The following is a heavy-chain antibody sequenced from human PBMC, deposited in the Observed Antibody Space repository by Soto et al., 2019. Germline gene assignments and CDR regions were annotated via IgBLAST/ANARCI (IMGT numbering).Heavy chain of an antibody. CDR2: INPNSGGT. V-gene: IGHV1-2*04. D-gene: IGHD6-19*01. Sequence: ASVKVSCKASGYIFTGYYMHWVRQAPGQGLEWMGWINPNSGGTNYAQKFQGWVTMTRDTSISTAYMELSRLRSDDTAVYYCARAMLPGAVAGPYYFDYWGQGTLVTVSS. J-gene: IGHJ4*02. CDR3: ARAMLPGAVAGPYYFDY. CDR1: GYIFTGYY.